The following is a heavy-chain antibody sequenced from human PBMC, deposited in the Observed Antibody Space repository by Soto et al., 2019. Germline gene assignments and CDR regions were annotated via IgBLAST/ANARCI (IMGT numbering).Heavy chain of an antibody. J-gene: IGHJ4*02. V-gene: IGHV3-23*01. CDR2: ISGSGGST. Sequence: GGSLRLSCAASGLTFSSYAMHWVRQAPGKGLEWVSAISGSGGSTYYADSVKGRFTISRDNSKNTLYLQMNSLRAEDTAVYYCAKSYVPRISPPFDYWGQGTLVTVSS. D-gene: IGHD2-8*01. CDR1: GLTFSSYA. CDR3: AKSYVPRISPPFDY.